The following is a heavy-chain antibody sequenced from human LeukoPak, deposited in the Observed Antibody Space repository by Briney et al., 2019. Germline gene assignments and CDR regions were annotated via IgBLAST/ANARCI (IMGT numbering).Heavy chain of an antibody. CDR1: GGSISSSSYY. CDR2: IYYSGST. J-gene: IGHJ6*02. V-gene: IGHV4-39*01. CDR3: ARTVTTALGYYYGMDV. Sequence: SETLSLTCTVSGGSISSSSYYWGWIRQPPGKGLEWIGSIYYSGSTYYNPSLKSRVTISVDTSKNQFSLKLNSVTAADTAVYYCARTVTTALGYYYGMDVWGQGTTVTVAS. D-gene: IGHD4-17*01.